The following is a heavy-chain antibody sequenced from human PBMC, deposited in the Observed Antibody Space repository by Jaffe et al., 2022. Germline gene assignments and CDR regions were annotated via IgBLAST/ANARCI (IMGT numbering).Heavy chain of an antibody. D-gene: IGHD6-19*01. Sequence: EVQLVESGGGLVKPGGSLRLSCAASGFTFSSYSMNWVRQAPGKGLEWVSSISSSSSYIYYADSVKGRFTISRDNAKNSLYLQMNSLRAEDTAVYYCAREVPGIAVAGTSPGGFDYWGQGTLVTVSS. CDR1: GFTFSSYS. CDR3: AREVPGIAVAGTSPGGFDY. CDR2: ISSSSSYI. J-gene: IGHJ4*02. V-gene: IGHV3-21*01.